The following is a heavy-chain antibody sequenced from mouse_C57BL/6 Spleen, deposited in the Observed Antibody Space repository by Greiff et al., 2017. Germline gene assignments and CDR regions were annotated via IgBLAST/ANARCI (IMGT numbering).Heavy chain of an antibody. CDR3: ARSHREGYYFDY. CDR2: IYPGDGDT. J-gene: IGHJ2*01. V-gene: IGHV1-80*01. CDR1: GYAFSSYW. Sequence: VKLVESGAELVKPGASVKISCKASGYAFSSYWMNWVKQRPGKGLEWIGQIYPGDGDTNYNGKFKGKATLTADKSSSTAYMQLSSLTSEDSAVYFCARSHREGYYFDYWGQGTTLTVSS. D-gene: IGHD2-14*01.